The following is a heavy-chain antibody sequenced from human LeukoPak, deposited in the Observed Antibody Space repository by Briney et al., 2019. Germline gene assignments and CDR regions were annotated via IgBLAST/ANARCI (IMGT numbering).Heavy chain of an antibody. J-gene: IGHJ4*02. CDR2: ISSSSSYI. V-gene: IGHV3-21*01. D-gene: IGHD1-26*01. CDR3: ARDWWELLGYFDY. Sequence: PGGSLRLSCAASGFTFSSYSMNWVRQAPGKGLEWVSSISSSSSYIYYADSVKGRFTVSRDNAKNSLYLQMNSLRAEDTAVYYCARDWWELLGYFDYWGQGTLVTVSS. CDR1: GFTFSSYS.